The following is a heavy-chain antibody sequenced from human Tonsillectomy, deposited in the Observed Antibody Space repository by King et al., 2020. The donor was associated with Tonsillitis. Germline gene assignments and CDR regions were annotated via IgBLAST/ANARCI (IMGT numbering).Heavy chain of an antibody. J-gene: IGHJ3*02. CDR1: GGSISSYY. Sequence: QLQESGPGLVKPSETLSLTCTVSGGSISSYYWSWIRQPPGKGLEWIGYIYYSASTNYNPSLKSRVTISVDTSKNQFSLKLSSVTAADTAVYYCARDRSSGFQGSFEIWGQGTMVTVSS. CDR2: IYYSAST. D-gene: IGHD5-18*01. V-gene: IGHV4-59*01. CDR3: ARDRSSGFQGSFEI.